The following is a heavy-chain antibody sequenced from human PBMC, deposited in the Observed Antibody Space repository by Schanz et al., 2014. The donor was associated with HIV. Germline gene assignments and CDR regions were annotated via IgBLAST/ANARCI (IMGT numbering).Heavy chain of an antibody. CDR1: GYTFTSYG. J-gene: IGHJ3*02. D-gene: IGHD5-18*01. CDR2: ISAYNGNT. CDR3: ASGRFDTVIWWGDAFLI. Sequence: QVQLVQSGAEVKKPGASVKVSCKASGYTFTSYGINWVRQAPGQGLEWMGWISAYNGNTHYAQKFQGRVTMTTDTSTSTAYMELRNLRSDDTAVYYCASGRFDTVIWWGDAFLIWGRGTMVTVSS. V-gene: IGHV1-18*01.